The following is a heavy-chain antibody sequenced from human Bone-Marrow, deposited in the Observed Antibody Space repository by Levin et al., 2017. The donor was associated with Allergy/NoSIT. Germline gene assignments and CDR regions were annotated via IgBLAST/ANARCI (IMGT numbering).Heavy chain of an antibody. CDR1: GGSLSSSSYY. J-gene: IGHJ2*01. Sequence: SETLSLTCTVSGGSLSSSSYYWGWIRQPPGKGLEWIGSVYYSGSTYYNPSLKSRVTISVDTSKNQFSLKLRSVTGADTAVYYCASLRRYFDVWGRGTLVTVSS. CDR3: ASLRRYFDV. CDR2: VYYSGST. V-gene: IGHV4-39*01.